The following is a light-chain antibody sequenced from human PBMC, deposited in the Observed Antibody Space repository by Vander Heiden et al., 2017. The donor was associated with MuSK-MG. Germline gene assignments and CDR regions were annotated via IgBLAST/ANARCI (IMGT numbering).Light chain of an antibody. Sequence: DIQMTQSPSSLSASVGDRVTITCRSSEHISNYVAWFQQKPGKAPKSLIYAASSLQSGVPSKFSSLQPEDFATYYCQQYKSNPLTFGGGTKVEIK. V-gene: IGKV1-16*02. CDR1: EHISNY. CDR2: AAS. CDR3: QQYKSNPLT. J-gene: IGKJ4*01.